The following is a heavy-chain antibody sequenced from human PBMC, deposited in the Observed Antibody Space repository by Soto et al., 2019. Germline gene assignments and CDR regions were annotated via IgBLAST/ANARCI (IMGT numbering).Heavy chain of an antibody. CDR2: IIPILGIA. CDR1: GGTFSSYT. D-gene: IGHD3-10*01. CDR3: ARGSTLLWFGELIDSGGCDY. J-gene: IGHJ4*02. Sequence: QVQLVQSGAEVKKPGSSVKVSCKASGGTFSSYTISWVRQAPGQGLEWMGRIIPILGIANYAQKFQGRVTITADKSTSTAYMELSSLRSEDTAVYYCARGSTLLWFGELIDSGGCDYWGQGTLVTVSS. V-gene: IGHV1-69*02.